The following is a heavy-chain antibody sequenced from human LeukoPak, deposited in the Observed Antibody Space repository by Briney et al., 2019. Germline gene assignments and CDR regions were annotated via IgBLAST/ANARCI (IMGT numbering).Heavy chain of an antibody. V-gene: IGHV4-34*01. CDR2: INHSGST. D-gene: IGHD5-12*01. Sequence: SETLSLTCAVYGGSFSGYYWSWTRQPPGKGLEWIGEINHSGSTNYNPSLKSRVTISVDTSKNQFSLKLSSVTAADTAVYYCAREGYSGYDPFDYWGQGTLVTVSS. J-gene: IGHJ4*02. CDR1: GGSFSGYY. CDR3: AREGYSGYDPFDY.